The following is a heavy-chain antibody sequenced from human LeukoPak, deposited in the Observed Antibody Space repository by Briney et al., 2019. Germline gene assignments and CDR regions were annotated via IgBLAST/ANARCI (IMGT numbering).Heavy chain of an antibody. J-gene: IGHJ4*02. Sequence: SETLSLTCAVYGGSFSGYYWSWIRQPPGKGLEWIGEINHSGRTNYNPSLKSRVTISVDTSKNRFSLTLSSVTAADTAVYYCAREGYYDYVWGSYRPSYFDYWGQGTLITVSS. CDR2: INHSGRT. V-gene: IGHV4-34*01. CDR3: AREGYYDYVWGSYRPSYFDY. CDR1: GGSFSGYY. D-gene: IGHD3-16*02.